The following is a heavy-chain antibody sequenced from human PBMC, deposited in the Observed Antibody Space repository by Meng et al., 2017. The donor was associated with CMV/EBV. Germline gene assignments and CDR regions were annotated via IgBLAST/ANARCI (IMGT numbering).Heavy chain of an antibody. CDR1: GGSISSGDYY. Sequence: VERQESGPGRVKPSQTLSLTCTGAGGSISSGDYYWSWIRQPPGKGLEWIGYIYYSGSTYYNPSLKSRVTISVDTSKNQFSLKLSSVTAADTAVYYCARDNRRGGVDYWGQGTLVTVSS. V-gene: IGHV4-30-4*08. J-gene: IGHJ4*02. CDR2: IYYSGST. D-gene: IGHD3-3*01. CDR3: ARDNRRGGVDY.